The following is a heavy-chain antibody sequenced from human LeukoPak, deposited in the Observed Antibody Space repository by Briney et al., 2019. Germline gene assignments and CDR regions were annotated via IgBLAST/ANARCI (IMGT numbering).Heavy chain of an antibody. D-gene: IGHD2-2*01. Sequence: GASVKVSCKAFGYTFTSYDINWVRQATGQGLEWMGWMNPSSGNTGYAQKFQGRVTMTRNTSISTAYMELSSLRSEDTAVYYCARAPKRYCSSTSCLRNPWFDPWGQGTLVTVSS. CDR2: MNPSSGNT. V-gene: IGHV1-8*01. CDR1: GYTFTSYD. CDR3: ARAPKRYCSSTSCLRNPWFDP. J-gene: IGHJ5*02.